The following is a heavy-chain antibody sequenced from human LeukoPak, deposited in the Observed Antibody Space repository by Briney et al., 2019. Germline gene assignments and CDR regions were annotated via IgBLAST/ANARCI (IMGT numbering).Heavy chain of an antibody. CDR1: GFIVSTTF. J-gene: IGHJ4*02. CDR3: ARGRPQSSVYDY. CDR2: TVTDGSA. D-gene: IGHD5-24*01. V-gene: IGHV3-53*01. Sequence: GGSLRLSCAASGFIVSTTFLTWVRQAPGKGLEWVSVTVTDGSAFYADSVKGRFTISRDSSKNTLYLQMNSLRAEDTAVYYCARGRPQSSVYDYWGQGTLVTVSS.